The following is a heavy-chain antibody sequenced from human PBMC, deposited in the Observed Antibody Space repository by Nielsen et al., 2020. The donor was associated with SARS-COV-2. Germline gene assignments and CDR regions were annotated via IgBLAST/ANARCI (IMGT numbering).Heavy chain of an antibody. CDR2: IYPGDSDT. Sequence: VRQMPGKGLGWMGIIYPGDSDTRYSPSFQGQITISADKSISTAYLQWSSLKASDTAMYYCARHVSYCGGDCYSWGYFDYWGQGTLVTVSS. D-gene: IGHD2-21*02. V-gene: IGHV5-51*01. J-gene: IGHJ4*02. CDR3: ARHVSYCGGDCYSWGYFDY.